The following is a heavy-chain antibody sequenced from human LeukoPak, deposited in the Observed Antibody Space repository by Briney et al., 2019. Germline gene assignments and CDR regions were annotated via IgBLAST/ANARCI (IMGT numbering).Heavy chain of an antibody. CDR1: GYTFTSYY. CDR2: INPSGGST. J-gene: IGHJ6*02. Sequence: ASVTVSFTASGYTFTSYYMHWVRQAPGQGLEWMGIINPSGGSTSYAQKLQGRVTMTRDTSTSTVYMELSSLRSEDTAVYYCARDGDVDTAMVSTLDYYYYGMDVWGQGTTVTVSS. D-gene: IGHD5-18*01. CDR3: ARDGDVDTAMVSTLDYYYYGMDV. V-gene: IGHV1-46*01.